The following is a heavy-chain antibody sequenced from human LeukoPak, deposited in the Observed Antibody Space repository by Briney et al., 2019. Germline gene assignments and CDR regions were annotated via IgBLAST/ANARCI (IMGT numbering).Heavy chain of an antibody. V-gene: IGHV3-74*01. Sequence: PGGSLRLSCAASGFTFSSYWMHSVRQAPGKGLVWVSRINSDGSSTNYADSVRGRFTISRDNAKNTLYLQMNSMRAEDTAVYYCARGLSGYSSSLGYWGQGTLVTVSS. CDR3: ARGLSGYSSSLGY. D-gene: IGHD6-6*01. CDR2: INSDGSST. J-gene: IGHJ4*02. CDR1: GFTFSSYW.